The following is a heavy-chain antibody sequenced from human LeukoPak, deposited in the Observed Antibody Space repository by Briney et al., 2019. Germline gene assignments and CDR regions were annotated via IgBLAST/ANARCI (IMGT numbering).Heavy chain of an antibody. D-gene: IGHD1-1*01. CDR3: AREGGTTWGEFDY. J-gene: IGHJ4*02. V-gene: IGHV1-2*02. Sequence: ASVKVSCKASGFTFTGYYMHWVRQAPGQGLEWMGWINPNSGGTNYAQKFQGRITMTRDTSIGTAYMELSRLRSDDTAVYYCAREGGTTWGEFDYWGQGTLVTVSS. CDR1: GFTFTGYY. CDR2: INPNSGGT.